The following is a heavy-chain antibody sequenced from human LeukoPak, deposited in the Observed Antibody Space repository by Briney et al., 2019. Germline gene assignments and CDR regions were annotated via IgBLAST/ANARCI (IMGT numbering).Heavy chain of an antibody. V-gene: IGHV3-74*01. CDR3: ARDGSGYDQTFDY. CDR2: INSGGSST. Sequence: GGSLRLSCAASGFTFSSYWMHWVRQAPGKGLVWVSRINSGGSSTSYADSVKGRFTISRDNAKNTLYLQMNSLRAEDTAVYYCARDGSGYDQTFDYWGQGTLVTVSS. D-gene: IGHD5-12*01. CDR1: GFTFSSYW. J-gene: IGHJ4*02.